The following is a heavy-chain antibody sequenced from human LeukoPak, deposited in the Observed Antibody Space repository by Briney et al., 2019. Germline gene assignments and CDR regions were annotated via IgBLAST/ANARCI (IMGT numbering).Heavy chain of an antibody. CDR2: IYPGDSDT. D-gene: IGHD2-15*01. CDR1: GYSFTTYW. V-gene: IGHV5-51*01. J-gene: IGHJ6*04. CDR3: ARQQVAYYYYYGMGV. Sequence: GESQKISCKGSGYSFTTYWIAWVRQMPGKGLEWMGIIYPGDSDTRYSPSFQGQVTISADKSISTAFLQWSSLKASDTAMYYCARQQVAYYYYYGMGVWGKGTTVTVSS.